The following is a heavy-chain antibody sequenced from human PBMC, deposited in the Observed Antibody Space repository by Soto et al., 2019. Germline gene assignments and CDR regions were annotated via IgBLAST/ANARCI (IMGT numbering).Heavy chain of an antibody. CDR3: TGSTIPGLHYGLDV. Sequence: EVQLVESGGGLVQPGGSLRLSCAASGFTLSDHYMDWVRQAPGKGLEWIGHTRNKANGYSTEYAAAGRGRFIVSRDDSNNSLCLQMNRLKTEDSAVYYCTGSTIPGLHYGLDVWGQGTTVTVSS. V-gene: IGHV3-72*01. CDR1: GFTLSDHY. CDR2: TRNKANGYST. D-gene: IGHD2-2*01. J-gene: IGHJ6*02.